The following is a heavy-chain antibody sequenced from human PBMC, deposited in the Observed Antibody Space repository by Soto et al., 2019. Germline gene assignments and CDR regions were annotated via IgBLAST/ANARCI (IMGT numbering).Heavy chain of an antibody. CDR2: IIPLFGTA. Sequence: QVQLVQSGAEVKKPGSSVKVSCKASGGTFNKYAIDWVRQAPGQGLEWMGGIIPLFGTANYAQKFQGRVTITADEATSTAYMELRSLRAEDTAVYYCARQFDYDTSGYYYAYWGQGTLVTVSS. CDR1: GGTFNKYA. CDR3: ARQFDYDTSGYYYAY. D-gene: IGHD3-22*01. V-gene: IGHV1-69*01. J-gene: IGHJ4*02.